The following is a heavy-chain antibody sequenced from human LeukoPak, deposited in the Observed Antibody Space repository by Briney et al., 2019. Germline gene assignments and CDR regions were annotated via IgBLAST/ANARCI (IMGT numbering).Heavy chain of an antibody. CDR3: ARGGYHHGFDI. CDR1: GFTFSSYW. Sequence: PGGSLRLSCAVSGFTFSSYWMHWVRQAPGKGLVWVSRINSDGSDTIYADSVKGRFTISRDNAKSTVYLQMNSLKAEDTAVYYCARGGYHHGFDIWGQGTMVTVSS. CDR2: INSDGSDT. D-gene: IGHD2-15*01. V-gene: IGHV3-74*01. J-gene: IGHJ3*02.